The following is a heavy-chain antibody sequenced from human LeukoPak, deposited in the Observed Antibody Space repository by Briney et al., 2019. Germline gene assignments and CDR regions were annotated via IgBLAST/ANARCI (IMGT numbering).Heavy chain of an antibody. Sequence: SETLSLTCAVYGGSFSGYYWSWIRQPPGKGLEWIGEINHSGSTNYNPSLKSRVTTSVDTSKNQFSLKLSSVTAADTAVYYCASLYSSSHGLDYWGQGTLVTVSS. CDR2: INHSGST. CDR3: ASLYSSSHGLDY. CDR1: GGSFSGYY. V-gene: IGHV4-34*01. J-gene: IGHJ4*02. D-gene: IGHD6-6*01.